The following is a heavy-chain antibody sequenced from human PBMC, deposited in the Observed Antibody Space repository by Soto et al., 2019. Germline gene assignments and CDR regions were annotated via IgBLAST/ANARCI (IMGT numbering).Heavy chain of an antibody. V-gene: IGHV3-33*01. D-gene: IGHD2-15*01. Sequence: GGSLRLSCXASGFTFSSYGMHWVRQAPGKGLEWVAVIWYDGSNKYYADSVKGRFTISRDNSKNTLYLQMNSLRAEDTAVYYCASTPRYWSGGSCRFDPWGQGTLVTVSS. CDR1: GFTFSSYG. J-gene: IGHJ5*02. CDR2: IWYDGSNK. CDR3: ASTPRYWSGGSCRFDP.